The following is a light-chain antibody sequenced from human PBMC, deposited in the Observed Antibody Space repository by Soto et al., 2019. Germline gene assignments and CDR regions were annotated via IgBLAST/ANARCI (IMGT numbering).Light chain of an antibody. V-gene: IGKV3-15*01. CDR1: QTVSDD. J-gene: IGKJ3*01. Sequence: EIVMTQSPATLFVSPGERATLSCRASQTVSDDLAWYQQKPGQAPRLLIYGASTRATDIPARFSGGGSGTEFTLTISSLQSEYSAIYYCQQYHDWPPITFGPGTKVNI. CDR3: QQYHDWPPIT. CDR2: GAS.